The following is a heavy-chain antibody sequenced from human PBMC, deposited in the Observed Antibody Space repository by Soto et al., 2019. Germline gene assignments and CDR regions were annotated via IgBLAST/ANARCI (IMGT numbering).Heavy chain of an antibody. V-gene: IGHV3-21*04. J-gene: IGHJ6*03. D-gene: IGHD3-10*01. CDR2: ISSGSSGI. Sequence: GGSLRLSCAASGFTFSSYSMSWVRQAPGKGLEWVSSISSGSSGIYYADSVKGRFTISRDNSKNTLYLQMNNLRAEDTAVYYYGKSMVRGLNYVFYMDVWGKVTTVTVSS. CDR1: GFTFSSYS. CDR3: GKSMVRGLNYVFYMDV.